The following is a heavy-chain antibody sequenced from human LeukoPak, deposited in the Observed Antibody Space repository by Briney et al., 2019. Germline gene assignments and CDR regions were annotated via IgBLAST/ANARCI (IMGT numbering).Heavy chain of an antibody. Sequence: GGSLRLSCAGSGFPFSSYWMTWVRQAPGKGLEWVANINQDGSEKSYVDSVRGRFTISRENAKNSLYLQMNSLRAGDTAVYYCARGCSSGSYLLCYWGQGTLVTVSS. CDR2: INQDGSEK. D-gene: IGHD3-10*01. V-gene: IGHV3-7*01. CDR1: GFPFSSYW. CDR3: ARGCSSGSYLLCY. J-gene: IGHJ4*02.